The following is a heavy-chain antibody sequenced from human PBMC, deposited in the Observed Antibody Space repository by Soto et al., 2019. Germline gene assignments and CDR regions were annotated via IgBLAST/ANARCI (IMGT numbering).Heavy chain of an antibody. V-gene: IGHV1-46*01. Sequence: ASVKVSCKASGYTFTSFYMHWVRQAPGQGLEWMGRINPSGGSTSNAQKFQGRVTVTRDTSTSTVYMELSSLRSEDTAVYYCARGGSMVVVNDGFDFWGQGTLFTVSS. CDR3: ARGGSMVVVNDGFDF. J-gene: IGHJ4*02. CDR2: INPSGGST. D-gene: IGHD3-22*01. CDR1: GYTFTSFY.